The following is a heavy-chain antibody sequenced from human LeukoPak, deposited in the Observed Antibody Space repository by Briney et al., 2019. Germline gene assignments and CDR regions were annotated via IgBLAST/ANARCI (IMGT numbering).Heavy chain of an antibody. Sequence: GGSLRLSWTVSRFSIRAFEMKWVRQAPGKGLEWVSQIISSGSAIYYADSVKGRFTLSRGTAKNSLYLQMSSLRVEDTAVYYCTRRLISGGQGTLVTVSS. CDR3: TRRLIS. CDR2: IISSGSAI. V-gene: IGHV3-48*03. J-gene: IGHJ4*02. CDR1: RFSIRAFE. D-gene: IGHD3-16*01.